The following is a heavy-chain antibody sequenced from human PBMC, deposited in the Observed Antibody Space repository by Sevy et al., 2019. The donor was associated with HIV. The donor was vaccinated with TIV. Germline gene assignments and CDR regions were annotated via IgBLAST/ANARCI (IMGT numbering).Heavy chain of an antibody. Sequence: SETLSLTCTVSGGSISAYYWRWIRQPSGKGLEYLGYIYYTGSTNYNPSLKSRVTISVDTSKNQFSLKLSSVTAADTAVYYCARAPPVRSGDDSLNWFDPWGQGTLVTVSS. J-gene: IGHJ5*02. CDR1: GGSISAYY. D-gene: IGHD5-12*01. V-gene: IGHV4-59*01. CDR3: ARAPPVRSGDDSLNWFDP. CDR2: IYYTGST.